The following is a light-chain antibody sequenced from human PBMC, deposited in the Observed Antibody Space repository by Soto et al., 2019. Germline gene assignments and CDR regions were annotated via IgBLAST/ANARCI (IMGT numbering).Light chain of an antibody. V-gene: IGLV1-44*01. CDR2: SNH. CDR3: SSYTTSSTRV. CDR1: SSTIGSNT. J-gene: IGLJ1*01. Sequence: QSVLTPPPSASGTHGQGVSISCSGSSSTIGSNTVNWYQQLPGPAPKLLIYSNHQRPSGLPDRFSGSKSGTSASLAISGLQSEDEADYYCSSYTTSSTRVFGTGTKVTV.